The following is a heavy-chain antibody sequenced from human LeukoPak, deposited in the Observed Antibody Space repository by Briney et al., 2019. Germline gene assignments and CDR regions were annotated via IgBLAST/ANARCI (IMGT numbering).Heavy chain of an antibody. CDR2: IYHSGST. V-gene: IGHV4-4*02. Sequence: SETLSLTCTVSGDSISSSNWWSWVRQPPGKGLEWIGEIYHSGSTNYNPSLKSRVTISVDKSKNQFSLKLSSVTAADTAVYYCARGIAAAGVLIDYWGQGTLVTVSS. J-gene: IGHJ4*02. D-gene: IGHD6-13*01. CDR3: ARGIAAAGVLIDY. CDR1: GDSISSSNW.